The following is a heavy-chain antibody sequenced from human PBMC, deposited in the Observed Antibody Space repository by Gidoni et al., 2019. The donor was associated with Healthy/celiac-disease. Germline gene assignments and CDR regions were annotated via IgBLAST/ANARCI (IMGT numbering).Heavy chain of an antibody. CDR3: ARAVPYYYDSSGYYPYYFDY. J-gene: IGHJ4*02. CDR1: GYTFTSYG. Sequence: QVQLVQSGAEVKKPGASVKVSCKASGYTFTSYGISWVRQAPGQGLEWMGWISAYNGNTNYAQKLQGRVTMTTDTSTSTAYMELRSLRSDDTAVYYCARAVPYYYDSSGYYPYYFDYWGQGTLVTVSS. V-gene: IGHV1-18*01. CDR2: ISAYNGNT. D-gene: IGHD3-22*01.